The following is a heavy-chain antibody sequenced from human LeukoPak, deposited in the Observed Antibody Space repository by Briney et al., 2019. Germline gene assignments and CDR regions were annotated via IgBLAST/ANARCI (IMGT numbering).Heavy chain of an antibody. CDR2: IIPIFGTA. Sequence: SVKVSCKASGGTFSSYAISWVRQAPGQGLGWMGGIIPIFGTANYAQKFQGRVTITADESTSTAYMELSSLRSEDTAVYYCARAQIVVVPAAILGVYGMDVWGQGTTVTVSS. CDR3: ARAQIVVVPAAILGVYGMDV. CDR1: GGTFSSYA. J-gene: IGHJ6*02. D-gene: IGHD2-2*02. V-gene: IGHV1-69*13.